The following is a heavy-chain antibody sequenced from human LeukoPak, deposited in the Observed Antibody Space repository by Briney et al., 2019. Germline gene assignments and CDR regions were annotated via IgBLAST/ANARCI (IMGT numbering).Heavy chain of an antibody. D-gene: IGHD2-15*01. Sequence: SGGSLRLSCAASGFSVSSCAMSWVRQAPGKGLEWVSSISNSGYNTWYADSVKGRFTISRDNSQNTLYLQMSGLRAEDTALYYCARHGGSSFIYYVDHWGQGALVTVSS. V-gene: IGHV3-23*01. CDR1: GFSVSSCA. CDR2: ISNSGYNT. J-gene: IGHJ4*02. CDR3: ARHGGSSFIYYVDH.